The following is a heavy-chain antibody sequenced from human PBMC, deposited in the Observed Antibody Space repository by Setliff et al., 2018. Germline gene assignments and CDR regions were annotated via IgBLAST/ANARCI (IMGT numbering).Heavy chain of an antibody. D-gene: IGHD5-12*01. J-gene: IGHJ4*02. V-gene: IGHV3-30*07. CDR2: VSHDGSTK. CDR1: GFSFSNYS. CDR3: VRAFWTYSDYASLACFDY. Sequence: GESLKISCAASGFSFSNYSMHWVRQAPGKGLEWVAVVSHDGSTKWYADSVKGRFTISRDNAKNSLYLQMNSLRAEDTAVYYCVRAFWTYSDYASLACFDYWGQGALVTVSS.